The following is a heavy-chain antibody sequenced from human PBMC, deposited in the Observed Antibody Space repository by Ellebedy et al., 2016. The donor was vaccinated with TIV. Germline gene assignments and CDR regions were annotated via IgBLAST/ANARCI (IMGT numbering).Heavy chain of an antibody. V-gene: IGHV1-18*01. J-gene: IGHJ5*02. D-gene: IGHD2-2*01. CDR2: ISAYNCNT. Sequence: AASVKVSCKASGYTFTSYGISWVRQAPGQGLDWMGWISAYNCNTNYAQKLQGRVTMTTDTSTSTAYMELRSLRSDDTAVYYCARGGAIVVVPAANWFDPWGQGTLVTVSS. CDR1: GYTFTSYG. CDR3: ARGGAIVVVPAANWFDP.